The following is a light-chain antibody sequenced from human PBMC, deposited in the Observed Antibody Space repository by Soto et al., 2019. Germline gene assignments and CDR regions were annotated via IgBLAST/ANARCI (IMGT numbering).Light chain of an antibody. Sequence: DIQMTQSPCTLSASLGDRVTITCRASQTITRWMAWYQQKPGKAPKLLIYAASSLQSGVPSRFSGSGSGTDFTLTISSLQPEDFATYDCQQYKSYSPITFGQGTRLEIK. J-gene: IGKJ5*01. CDR3: QQYKSYSPIT. V-gene: IGKV1-5*01. CDR2: AAS. CDR1: QTITRW.